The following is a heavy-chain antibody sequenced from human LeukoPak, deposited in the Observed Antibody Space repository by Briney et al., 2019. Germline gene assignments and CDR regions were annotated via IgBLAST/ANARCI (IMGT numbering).Heavy chain of an antibody. D-gene: IGHD3-22*01. Sequence: PGGSLRLSCAASGFTFDDYAMHWVRQAPGKGLEWVSGISWNSGSIGYADSVKGRFTISRDNAKNSLYLQMNSLRAEDTALYYCAKGLGYYDSSGPGPEDAFDIWGQGTMVTVSS. CDR2: ISWNSGSI. CDR3: AKGLGYYDSSGPGPEDAFDI. CDR1: GFTFDDYA. V-gene: IGHV3-9*01. J-gene: IGHJ3*02.